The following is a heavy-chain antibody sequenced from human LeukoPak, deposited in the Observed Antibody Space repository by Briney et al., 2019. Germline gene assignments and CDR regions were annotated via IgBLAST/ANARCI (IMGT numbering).Heavy chain of an antibody. V-gene: IGHV3-7*01. D-gene: IGHD3-10*01. Sequence: HPGGSLRLSCAASGFAFSSYWASWVRQAPGKGMEWVANIDQGGSSQNYVDSVRGRLTISRDNAKNSVYLQMNSLRAEDTAVYYCARSLWPEDYWGPGILVAVSS. J-gene: IGHJ4*02. CDR2: IDQGGSSQ. CDR1: GFAFSSYW. CDR3: ARSLWPEDY.